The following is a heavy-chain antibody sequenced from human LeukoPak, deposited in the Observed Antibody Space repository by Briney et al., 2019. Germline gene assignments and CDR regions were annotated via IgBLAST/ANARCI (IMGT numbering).Heavy chain of an antibody. J-gene: IGHJ4*02. V-gene: IGHV1-3*01. CDR2: INAGNGNT. D-gene: IGHD3-10*01. CDR1: GYTFTSYA. Sequence: ASVKVSCKASGYTFTSYATHWVRQAPGQRLEWMGWINAGNGNTKYSQKFQGRVTITRDTSASIAYMELSSLRSEDTAVYYCARSIGPYYGSGSYQFDYWGQGTLVTVSS. CDR3: ARSIGPYYGSGSYQFDY.